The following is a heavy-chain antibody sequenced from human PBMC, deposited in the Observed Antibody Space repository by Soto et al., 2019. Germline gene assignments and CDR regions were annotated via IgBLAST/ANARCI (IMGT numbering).Heavy chain of an antibody. J-gene: IGHJ5*02. CDR1: GVTFSSYA. CDR3: ARLIVVVPAAIA. V-gene: IGHV3-23*01. D-gene: IGHD2-2*01. Sequence: EVQLLESGGGLVQPGGSLRLSCAASGVTFSSYAMSWVRQAPGKGLEWVSAISGSGGSTYYADSVKGRFTISRDNSKNTLYLQMNSLRAEDTAVYYCARLIVVVPAAIAWGQGTLVTVCS. CDR2: ISGSGGST.